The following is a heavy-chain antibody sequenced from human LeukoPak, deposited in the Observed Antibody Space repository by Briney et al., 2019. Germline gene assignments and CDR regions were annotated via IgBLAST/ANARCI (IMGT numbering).Heavy chain of an antibody. Sequence: PGGSLRLSCVVSGFTFSSYWMSWVRQAPGKGLEWVANIKQDGSEKYCVDSVKGRFTISRDNAKNSLNLQMNSLRAEDTAVYYCARAAGVPLGAFDIWGQGTMVTVSS. CDR1: GFTFSSYW. J-gene: IGHJ3*02. CDR3: ARAAGVPLGAFDI. V-gene: IGHV3-7*04. D-gene: IGHD3-10*01. CDR2: IKQDGSEK.